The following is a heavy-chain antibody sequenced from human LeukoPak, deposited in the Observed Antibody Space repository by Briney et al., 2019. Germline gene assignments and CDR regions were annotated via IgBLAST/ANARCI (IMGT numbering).Heavy chain of an antibody. CDR1: GYAITSHY. CDR3: ARRPQDRGMILDY. CDR2: IHPDGDTT. V-gene: IGHV1-46*01. Sequence: GASVKVSCKASGYAITSHYMHWVRQAPGQGLEWMGTIHPDGDTTTYAQKFQGRVTMTRDTSTSTVYMDLSRLRSDDTAVYYCARRPQDRGMILDYWGQGTLVTVSS. J-gene: IGHJ4*02. D-gene: IGHD3-10*01.